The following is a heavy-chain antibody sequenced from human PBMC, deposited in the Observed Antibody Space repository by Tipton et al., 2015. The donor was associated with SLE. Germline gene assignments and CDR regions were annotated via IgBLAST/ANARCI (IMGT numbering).Heavy chain of an antibody. CDR3: ARGVDEYGYYFDY. D-gene: IGHD4-17*01. CDR2: IYFSGRT. V-gene: IGHV4-59*12. J-gene: IGHJ4*02. CDR1: GGSISSYY. Sequence: TLSLTCTVSGGSISSYYWSWIRQPPGKGLEWIGYIYFSGRTNYNPSLKSRVTMSLDTSKSHFSLKLSSVTAADTAVYYCARGVDEYGYYFDYWGQGTLVTVSS.